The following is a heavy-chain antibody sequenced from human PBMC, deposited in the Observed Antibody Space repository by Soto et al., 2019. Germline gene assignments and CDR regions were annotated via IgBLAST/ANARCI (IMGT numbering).Heavy chain of an antibody. D-gene: IGHD4-4*01. J-gene: IGHJ4*02. CDR1: GGSISSYY. Sequence: PSETLSLTCTVSGGSISSYYWSWIRQPPGRGLEWIGYIYYSGSTNYNPSLKSRVTISVDTSKNQFSLKLSSVTAADTAVYYCARQDDYNHFDYWGQGTLVTVSS. CDR3: ARQDDYNHFDY. CDR2: IYYSGST. V-gene: IGHV4-59*08.